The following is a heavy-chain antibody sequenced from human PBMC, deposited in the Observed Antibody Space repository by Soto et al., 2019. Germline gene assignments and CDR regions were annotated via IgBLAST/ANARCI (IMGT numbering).Heavy chain of an antibody. J-gene: IGHJ4*02. CDR2: IYDSGST. CDR3: ARYSTDWHSTFDS. CDR1: GASVSRYF. Sequence: SETLSLTCTVSGASVSRYFWSWIRQPPGKGLEWIGNIYDSGSTNYNPSLNSRVTILVDSPNNQFSLKMRSVTAADTAVYFCARYSTDWHSTFDSWGQGTLVTVSS. V-gene: IGHV4-59*08. D-gene: IGHD6-13*01.